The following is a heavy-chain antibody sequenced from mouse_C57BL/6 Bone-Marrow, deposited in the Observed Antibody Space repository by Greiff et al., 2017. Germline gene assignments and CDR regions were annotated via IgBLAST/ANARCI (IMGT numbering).Heavy chain of an antibody. J-gene: IGHJ2*01. CDR1: GYTFTSYW. D-gene: IGHD1-1*01. Sequence: QVQLKQPGAELVKPGASVKVSCKASGYTFTSYWMQWVKQRPGQGLEWIGRIHPSDSDTNYNQKFKGKATLTVDKSSSTASMQLSSLTSEDSAVYYCAIGSRDYWGQGTTLTVSS. CDR3: AIGSRDY. V-gene: IGHV1-74*01. CDR2: IHPSDSDT.